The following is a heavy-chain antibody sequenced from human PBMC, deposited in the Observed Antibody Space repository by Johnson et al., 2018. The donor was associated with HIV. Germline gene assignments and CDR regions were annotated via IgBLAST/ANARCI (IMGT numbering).Heavy chain of an antibody. V-gene: IGHV3-9*01. J-gene: IGHJ3*02. D-gene: IGHD2-21*02. CDR2: ISWNSGSI. CDR1: GFTFDDYA. Sequence: QLVESGGGLVQPGRSLRLSCAASGFTFDDYAMHWVRQAPGKGLEWVSGISWNSGSIGYADSVKGRFTISRDNAKNSLYLQVDSLRVEDTAVYYCARGEGAYCGGDCYYAFDIWGQGTMVTVSS. CDR3: ARGEGAYCGGDCYYAFDI.